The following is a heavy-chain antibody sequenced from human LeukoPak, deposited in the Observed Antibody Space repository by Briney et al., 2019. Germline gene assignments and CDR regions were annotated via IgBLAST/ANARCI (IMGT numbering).Heavy chain of an antibody. D-gene: IGHD6-19*01. CDR3: AREGQWLDNYYYYYGMDV. Sequence: SVKVSCKASGGTFSSYAVSWVRQAPGQGLEWMGGIIPIFGTANYAQKFQGRVTITADKSTSTAYMELSSLRPEDTAVYYCAREGQWLDNYYYYYGMDVWGKGTTVTVSS. CDR1: GGTFSSYA. CDR2: IIPIFGTA. V-gene: IGHV1-69*06. J-gene: IGHJ6*04.